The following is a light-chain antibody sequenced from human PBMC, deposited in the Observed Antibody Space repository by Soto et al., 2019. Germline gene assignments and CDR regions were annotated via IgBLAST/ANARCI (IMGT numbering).Light chain of an antibody. CDR1: QSVNSN. V-gene: IGKV3-15*01. Sequence: VMTHSPATLSVSPGERATLSCRASQSVNSNLAWYQQKSGQAPRLLIYGASTRATGIPVRFSGSGSGTEFTLTISSLQSEDSAVYYCQQYTYWPWTLGQGTKV. CDR2: GAS. J-gene: IGKJ1*01. CDR3: QQYTYWPWT.